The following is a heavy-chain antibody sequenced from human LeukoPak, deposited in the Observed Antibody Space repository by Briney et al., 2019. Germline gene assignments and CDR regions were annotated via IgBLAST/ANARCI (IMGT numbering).Heavy chain of an antibody. V-gene: IGHV3-74*01. D-gene: IGHD4-23*01. J-gene: IGHJ5*01. CDR3: ARTEGTVAYDS. CDR2: INSDGSGT. Sequence: GGSLRLSCAASGFTFSNYWMHWVRQAPGKGLVWVSRINSDGSGTTYADSVRGRFTISRDNAKNTLHLQVNSLRAEDTAVYYCARTEGTVAYDSWGQGTLVTVSS. CDR1: GFTFSNYW.